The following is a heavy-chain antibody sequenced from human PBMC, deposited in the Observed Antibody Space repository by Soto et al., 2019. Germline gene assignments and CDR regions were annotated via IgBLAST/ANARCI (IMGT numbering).Heavy chain of an antibody. Sequence: QVQLVQSGAEVKKPGASVKVSCKASGYTFTGYYMHWVRQAPGQGLEWMGWINPNSGGTNYAQKFQGRVTMTRDTYISPAYRELSRLSSDDTAVYYCARALELEQRHLLYYWGQGTLVTVSS. CDR1: GYTFTGYY. CDR3: ARALELEQRHLLYY. J-gene: IGHJ4*02. D-gene: IGHD1-1*01. V-gene: IGHV1-2*02. CDR2: INPNSGGT.